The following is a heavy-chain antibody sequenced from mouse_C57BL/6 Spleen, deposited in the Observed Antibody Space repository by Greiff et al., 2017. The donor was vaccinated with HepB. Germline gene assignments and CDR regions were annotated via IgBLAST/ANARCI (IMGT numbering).Heavy chain of an antibody. Sequence: EVQLQQSGPELVKPGDSVKISCKASGYSFTGYFMNWVMQSHGKSLEWIGRINPYNGDTFYNQKFKGKATLTVDKSSSTAHMELRSLTSEDSAVYYCARDYYGSSYKYFDVWGTGTTVTVSS. J-gene: IGHJ1*03. CDR1: GYSFTGYF. D-gene: IGHD1-1*01. V-gene: IGHV1-20*01. CDR3: ARDYYGSSYKYFDV. CDR2: INPYNGDT.